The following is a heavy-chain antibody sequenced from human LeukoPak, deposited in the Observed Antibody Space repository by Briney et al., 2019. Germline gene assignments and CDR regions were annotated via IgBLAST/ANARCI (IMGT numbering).Heavy chain of an antibody. Sequence: KPSETLSLTWTFSGGFISSYYWSWIREPAGEGLEWIRRIYSSGSTNYNPSLKSRVTMSVDTSKNQFSLKLSSVTAADTAVYYCARDRGNWNYPLDYWGQGTLVTVSS. V-gene: IGHV4-4*07. CDR3: ARDRGNWNYPLDY. CDR2: IYSSGST. D-gene: IGHD1-7*01. J-gene: IGHJ4*02. CDR1: GGFISSYY.